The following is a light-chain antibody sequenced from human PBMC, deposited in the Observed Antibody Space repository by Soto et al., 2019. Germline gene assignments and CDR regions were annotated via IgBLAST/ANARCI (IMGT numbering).Light chain of an antibody. J-gene: IGKJ1*01. CDR3: MQALQTRT. V-gene: IGKV2-28*01. CDR1: QSLLHSNGYNY. Sequence: DIMMTQSPLSLPVTPGEPASISCRSSQSLLHSNGYNYLDWYLQKPGQSPQLLIYLGSYRASGVPDRFSGSGSGTDFTLKISRVEAEDVGVYYCMQALQTRTFGQGTKVDIK. CDR2: LGS.